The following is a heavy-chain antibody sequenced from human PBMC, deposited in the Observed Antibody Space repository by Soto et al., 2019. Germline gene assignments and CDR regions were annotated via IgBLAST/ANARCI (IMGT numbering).Heavy chain of an antibody. J-gene: IGHJ6*02. CDR3: ARELQLPPRDYYYYGMDV. CDR2: INPNSGGT. V-gene: IGHV1-2*02. D-gene: IGHD2-2*01. CDR1: GYTFTGYY. Sequence: AASVKVSCKASGYTFTGYYMHWVRQAPGQGLEWMGWINPNSGGTNYAQKLQGRVTMTRDTSISTAYMELSRLRSDDTAVYYCARELQLPPRDYYYYGMDVWGQGTTVTVSS.